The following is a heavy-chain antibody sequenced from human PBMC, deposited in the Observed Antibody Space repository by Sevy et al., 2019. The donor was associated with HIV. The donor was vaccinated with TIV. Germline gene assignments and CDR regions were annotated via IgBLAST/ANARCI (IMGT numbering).Heavy chain of an antibody. CDR2: IISISTYI. CDR3: ARGPDYYDSSGYYYQ. CDR1: GFTFSSYS. V-gene: IGHV3-21*01. Sequence: GGSLRLSCAASGFTFSSYSMHWVRQAPGKGLEWVSSIISISTYIYYAGSVKGRFTISRDNAKNSLYLQMNSLRAEDTAVYYCARGPDYYDSSGYYYQWGQGTLVTVSS. J-gene: IGHJ4*02. D-gene: IGHD3-22*01.